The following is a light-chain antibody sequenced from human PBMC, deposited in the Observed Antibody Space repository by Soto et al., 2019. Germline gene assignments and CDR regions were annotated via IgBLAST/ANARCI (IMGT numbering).Light chain of an antibody. J-gene: IGKJ5*01. Sequence: EIVLTQSPATLSLSPGERATLSSRASQSVSSYLAWYQQKPGQAPRLPIYDASNRATGIPARFSGSGSGTDFTLTISSLEPEDFAVYYCQQRSNWLITFGQGTRLEIK. CDR3: QQRSNWLIT. CDR2: DAS. V-gene: IGKV3-11*01. CDR1: QSVSSY.